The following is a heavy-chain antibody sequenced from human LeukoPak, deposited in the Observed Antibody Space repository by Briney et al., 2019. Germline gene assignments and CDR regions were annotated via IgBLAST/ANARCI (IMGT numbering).Heavy chain of an antibody. CDR3: ARGYYYDSSGYHL. CDR2: ISVYNGNT. V-gene: IGHV1-18*01. Sequence: ASVKVSCKASGYTFTSYGISWVRQAPGQGLEWMGWISVYNGNTNYAQKLQGRVTITTATSTSTAYMELRSLRTADTAVYYCARGYYYDSSGYHLWGQGPLVTVSS. CDR1: GYTFTSYG. J-gene: IGHJ5*02. D-gene: IGHD3-22*01.